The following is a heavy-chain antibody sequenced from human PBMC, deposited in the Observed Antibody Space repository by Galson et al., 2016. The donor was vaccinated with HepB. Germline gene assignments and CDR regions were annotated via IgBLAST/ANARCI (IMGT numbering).Heavy chain of an antibody. CDR2: IKSDGSST. CDR3: ARDLWRGGRIDY. Sequence: SRRLCCEASGVTFSPHWMHWVRQAPGKGLVWVSRIKSDGSSTGYADSVWGRFTISRDNAKNTLYLQMNSLRAEDTAVYYCARDLWRGGRIDYWGQGTLVTVSS. J-gene: IGHJ4*02. V-gene: IGHV3-74*01. CDR1: GVTFSPHW. D-gene: IGHD4-23*01.